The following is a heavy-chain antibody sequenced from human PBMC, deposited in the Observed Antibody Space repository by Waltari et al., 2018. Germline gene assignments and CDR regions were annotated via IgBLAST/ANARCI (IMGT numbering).Heavy chain of an antibody. V-gene: IGHV3-7*01. D-gene: IGHD3-3*01. J-gene: IGHJ4*02. CDR3: AKLRFLEWLPYYFDY. CDR1: GFTFSSYW. Sequence: EVQLVESGGGLVQPGGSLRLSCAASGFTFSSYWMSWVRQAPGKGLEWVANIKQDGSEKYYVDSVKGRFTISRDNAKNSLYLQMNSLRAEDTAVYYCAKLRFLEWLPYYFDYWGQGTLVTVSS. CDR2: IKQDGSEK.